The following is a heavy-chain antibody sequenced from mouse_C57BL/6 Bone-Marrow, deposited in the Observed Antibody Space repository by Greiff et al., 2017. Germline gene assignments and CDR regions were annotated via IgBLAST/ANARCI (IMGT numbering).Heavy chain of an antibody. CDR1: GYTFTSYG. J-gene: IGHJ2*01. D-gene: IGHD1-1*01. CDR2: IYPRSGNT. Sequence: VQLKESGAELARPGASVKLSCKASGYTFTSYGISWVKQRTGQGLEWIGEIYPRSGNTYYNEKFKGKATLTADKSSSTAYMELRSLTSEDSAVYYCARSDYYGSSYYFDYWGQGTTLTVSA. V-gene: IGHV1-81*01. CDR3: ARSDYYGSSYYFDY.